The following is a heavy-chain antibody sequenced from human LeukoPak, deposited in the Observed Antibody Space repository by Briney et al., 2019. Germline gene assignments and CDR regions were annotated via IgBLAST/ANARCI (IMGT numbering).Heavy chain of an antibody. CDR3: ARVRRPYSSGWYYFDY. CDR2: IKQDGSEK. CDR1: GFTFSSYW. D-gene: IGHD6-19*01. V-gene: IGHV3-7*03. J-gene: IGHJ4*02. Sequence: GGSLRLSCAVSGFTFSSYWMSWVRQAPGKGLEWVANIKQDGSEKYYVDSVKGRFTISRDNAKNSLYLQMNSLRAEDTAVYYCARVRRPYSSGWYYFDYWGQGTLVTVSS.